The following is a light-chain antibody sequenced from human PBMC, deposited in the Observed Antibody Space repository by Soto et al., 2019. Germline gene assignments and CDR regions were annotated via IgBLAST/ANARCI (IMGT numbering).Light chain of an antibody. CDR1: SSDVGGYNY. Sequence: QSVLTQPASVSGSPGQSITISCTGTSSDVGGYNYVSWYQQHPGKAPKLMIYEVSNRPSWVSNRFSGSKSGDTASLTISGIQAEDEADYYCSSYTSSSTLVFGTGTKLTVL. CDR2: EVS. CDR3: SSYTSSSTLV. J-gene: IGLJ1*01. V-gene: IGLV2-14*01.